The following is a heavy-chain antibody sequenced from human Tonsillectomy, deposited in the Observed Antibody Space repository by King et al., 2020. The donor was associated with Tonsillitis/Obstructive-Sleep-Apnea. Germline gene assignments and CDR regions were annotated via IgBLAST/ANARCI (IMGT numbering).Heavy chain of an antibody. CDR3: ARDSRVVAATRNDY. CDR1: GFTFSSYS. Sequence: EVQLVQSGGGLVKPGGSLRLSCAASGFTFSSYSMNWVRQAPGKGLEWVSSISISSSYIYYADSVKGRFTISRDNAKNSLYLQMNSLRAEDTAVYYCARDSRVVAATRNDYWGQGTLVTVSS. V-gene: IGHV3-21*01. CDR2: ISISSSYI. D-gene: IGHD2-15*01. J-gene: IGHJ4*02.